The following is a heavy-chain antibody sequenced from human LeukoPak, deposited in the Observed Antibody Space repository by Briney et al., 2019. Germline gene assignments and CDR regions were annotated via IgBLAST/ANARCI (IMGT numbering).Heavy chain of an antibody. CDR1: GFTFSSYA. D-gene: IGHD2-15*01. V-gene: IGHV3-23*01. CDR3: AKNGDRGAYCSGGTCYPYYYYYMDV. CDR2: ISGSGGST. J-gene: IGHJ6*03. Sequence: GGPLRLSCAASGFTFSSYAMSWVRQAPGKGLEWVSAISGSGGSTYYADSVRGRFTISRDNSRNTLYLQMNSLRAEDTAIYYCAKNGDRGAYCSGGTCYPYYYYYMDVWGKGTTVTISS.